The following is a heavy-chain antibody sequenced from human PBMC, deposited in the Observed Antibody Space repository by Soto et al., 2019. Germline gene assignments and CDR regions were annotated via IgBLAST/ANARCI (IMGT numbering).Heavy chain of an antibody. Sequence: PSETLSLTCTVSGGSISSGGYYWSWIRQHPGKGLEWIGFIYYSGSTYYSTSLKSRVTISVDTSKNQFSLKLSSVTAADTAVYYCARVNSSGWLRWFDPWGQGTLVTVSS. J-gene: IGHJ5*02. D-gene: IGHD6-19*01. CDR2: IYYSGST. V-gene: IGHV4-31*03. CDR3: ARVNSSGWLRWFDP. CDR1: GGSISSGGYY.